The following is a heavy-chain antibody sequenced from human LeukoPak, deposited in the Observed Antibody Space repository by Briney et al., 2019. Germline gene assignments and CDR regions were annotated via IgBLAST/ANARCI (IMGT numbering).Heavy chain of an antibody. D-gene: IGHD3-22*01. V-gene: IGHV4-59*12. CDR2: IYDSGTT. CDR3: ARQSSYDSSGYVYFDY. Sequence: PSETLSLTCTVSGGSISSYYWSWIRQPPGKGLEWIGYIYDSGTTNYNPSLKSRVTISVDTSKNQFSLKLSSVTAADTAVYYCARQSSYDSSGYVYFDYWGQGTLVTVSS. J-gene: IGHJ4*02. CDR1: GGSISSYY.